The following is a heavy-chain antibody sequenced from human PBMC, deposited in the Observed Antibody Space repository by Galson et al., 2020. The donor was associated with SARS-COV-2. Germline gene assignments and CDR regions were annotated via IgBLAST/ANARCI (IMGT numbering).Heavy chain of an antibody. CDR3: ARVKEVAATFYYFYGLDV. Sequence: SETLSLTCAVYGGSSSGYYWSWIRQPPGKGLEWIGEINHSGSTNYNPSLKSRVTISIDTSKNQFSLNLNSVTAADTAVFYCARVKEVAATFYYFYGLDVWGQGTTVTVSS. CDR1: GGSSSGYY. D-gene: IGHD6-13*01. CDR2: INHSGST. J-gene: IGHJ6*02. V-gene: IGHV4-34*01.